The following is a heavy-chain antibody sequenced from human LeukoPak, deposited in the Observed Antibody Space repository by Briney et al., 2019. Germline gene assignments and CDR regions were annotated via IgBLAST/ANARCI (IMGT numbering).Heavy chain of an antibody. CDR3: ARDRARVFDY. J-gene: IGHJ4*02. D-gene: IGHD5-12*01. CDR2: ISYDGSNK. CDR1: GFTFSSYA. Sequence: GGSLRLSCAASGFTFSSYAMHWVRQAPGKGLEWVAVISYDGSNKYYADSVKGRFTISRDNSENTLYLQMNSLRAEDTAVYYCARDRARVFDYWGQGTLVTVSS. V-gene: IGHV3-30*04.